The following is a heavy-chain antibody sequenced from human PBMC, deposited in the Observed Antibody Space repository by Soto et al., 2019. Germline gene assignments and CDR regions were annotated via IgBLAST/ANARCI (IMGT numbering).Heavy chain of an antibody. Sequence: PGGSLRLSCAASGFTFSDYYMSWIRQAPGKGLEWVSYISSSSSYTNYADSVKGRFTISRDNAKNSLYLQMNSLRAEDTAVYYCARGGRTSSTWYLDNWFDPRGQGTLVTVSS. V-gene: IGHV3-11*06. CDR1: GFTFSDYY. CDR3: ARGGRTSSTWYLDNWFDP. J-gene: IGHJ5*02. CDR2: ISSSSSYT. D-gene: IGHD6-13*01.